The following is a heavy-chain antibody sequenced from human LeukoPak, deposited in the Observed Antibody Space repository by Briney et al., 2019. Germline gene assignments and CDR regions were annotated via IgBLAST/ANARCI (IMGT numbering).Heavy chain of an antibody. Sequence: GGSLRLSCAASGFPFSSYAMTWVRQAPGKGLEWFSTISGSGGSTYYAGSVKGRFTISRDNSKNTLYLQMNSLRAEDTAVYYCAKSGTIPYYFDYWGQGTLVTVSS. CDR2: ISGSGGST. J-gene: IGHJ4*02. D-gene: IGHD3-10*01. CDR3: AKSGTIPYYFDY. CDR1: GFPFSSYA. V-gene: IGHV3-23*01.